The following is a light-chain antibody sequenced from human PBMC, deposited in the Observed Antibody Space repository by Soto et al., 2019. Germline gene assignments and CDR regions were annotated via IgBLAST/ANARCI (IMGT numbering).Light chain of an antibody. Sequence: DIQMTQSPSSLSASVGDRVTITCRASQSISSYLNWYQQKPGKAPKLLIYAASSLQSGVPSRFSGSGSGTDFTLTISSLQPEDFATYSCQQSYSTPRTVGQGTKLEIK. V-gene: IGKV1-39*01. CDR1: QSISSY. CDR3: QQSYSTPRT. J-gene: IGKJ2*01. CDR2: AAS.